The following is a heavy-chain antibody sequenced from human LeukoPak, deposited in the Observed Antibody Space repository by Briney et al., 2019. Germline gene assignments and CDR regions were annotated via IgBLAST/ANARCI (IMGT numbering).Heavy chain of an antibody. D-gene: IGHD6-19*01. J-gene: IGHJ5*02. Sequence: PGGSLRLSCAASGFTFSSYSMNWVRQAPGKGLEWVSYITSSSSTIYYADSVKGRFTITRDNAKNSLYLQMNSLRAEDTAVYYCAPSVAGHFDPWGQGTLVTVSS. CDR1: GFTFSSYS. V-gene: IGHV3-48*04. CDR2: ITSSSSTI. CDR3: APSVAGHFDP.